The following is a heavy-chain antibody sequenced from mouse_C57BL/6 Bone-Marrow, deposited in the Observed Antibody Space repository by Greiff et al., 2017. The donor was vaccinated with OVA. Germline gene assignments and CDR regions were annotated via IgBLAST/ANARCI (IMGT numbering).Heavy chain of an antibody. J-gene: IGHJ3*01. V-gene: IGHV5-4*01. CDR1: GFTFSSYA. CDR3: ARDTGLLRF. Sequence: DVQLQESGGGLVKPGGSLKLSCAASGFTFSSYAMSWVRQTPEKRLEWVATISDGGSYTYYPDNVKGRFTISRDNAKNNLYLQMSHLKSEDTAMXYCARDTGLLRFWGQGTLVTVSA. CDR2: ISDGGSYT. D-gene: IGHD1-1*01.